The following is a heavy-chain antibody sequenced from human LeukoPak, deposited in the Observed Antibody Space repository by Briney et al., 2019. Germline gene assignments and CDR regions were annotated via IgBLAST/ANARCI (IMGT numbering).Heavy chain of an antibody. CDR1: GDSFSSNGAA. CDR3: AKTIHSSGWSYFDY. CDR2: TYYRSKWYD. D-gene: IGHD6-13*01. V-gene: IGHV6-1*01. Sequence: SQTPSLTCAISGDSFSSNGAAWNWLRQSPSRGLEWLGRTYYRSKWYDDYAVSVKSRITINPDTSKNQFSLQLNSVTPEDTAVYYCAKTIHSSGWSYFDYWGQGTLVTVSA. J-gene: IGHJ4*02.